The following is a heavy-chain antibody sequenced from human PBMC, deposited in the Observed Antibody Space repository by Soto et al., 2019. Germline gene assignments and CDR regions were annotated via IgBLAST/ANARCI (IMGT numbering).Heavy chain of an antibody. CDR1: GGYMISYY. CDR2: IYYGGST. J-gene: IGHJ4*02. CDR3: ARASYDSSTYYLDY. V-gene: IGHV4-59*08. Sequence: SETLSLTCTVSGGYMISYYWSWIRQPPGKGLEWIGFIYYGGSTYYNPSLKSRVTISVDTSNNQFSLKLSSVTAADTAVYYCARASYDSSTYYLDYWGQGTLVTVSS. D-gene: IGHD3-22*01.